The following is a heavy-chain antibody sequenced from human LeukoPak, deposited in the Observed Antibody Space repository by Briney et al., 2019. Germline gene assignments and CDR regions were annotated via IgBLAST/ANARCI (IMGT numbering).Heavy chain of an antibody. CDR1: GFTFSSYW. V-gene: IGHV3-7*01. CDR2: IKQDGSEK. Sequence: AGSLRLSCAASGFTFSSYWMSWVRQAPGKGLEWVANIKQDGSEKYYVDSVKGRFTISRDNAKNSLYLQMNSLRAEDTAVYYCARVTIYDFWSGYYYYYYMDVWGKGTTVTVSS. J-gene: IGHJ6*03. D-gene: IGHD3-3*01. CDR3: ARVTIYDFWSGYYYYYYMDV.